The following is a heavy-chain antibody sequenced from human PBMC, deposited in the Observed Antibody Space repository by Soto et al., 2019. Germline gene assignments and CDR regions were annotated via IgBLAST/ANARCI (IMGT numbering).Heavy chain of an antibody. CDR1: GGSISSSSYY. D-gene: IGHD1-1*01. CDR2: IYYSGST. Sequence: SDTLSLTCTVSGGSISSSSYYWGWIRQPPGKGLEWIGTIYYSGSTYYNPSLKSRVTISVDSSNNLFSLSLSSVTAADTALYYRARLGGLTEFSGPRYKFEQRGRGSVVTLAS. CDR3: ARLGGLTEFSGPRYKFEQ. V-gene: IGHV4-39*01. J-gene: IGHJ4*02.